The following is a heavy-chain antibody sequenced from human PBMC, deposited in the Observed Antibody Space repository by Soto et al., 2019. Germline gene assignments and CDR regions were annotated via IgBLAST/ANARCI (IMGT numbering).Heavy chain of an antibody. CDR1: GFNFGDFY. CDR2: IDKSGSTI. Sequence: QAQLVESGGDLVKPGGSLRLSCAASGFNFGDFYMTWIRQAPGKGLEFISYIDKSGSTIYYADSVKGRLSLSRDNAKNSLFLERNSLRDEDTAVYYCGRPNWISRGGVLNLWGRGTLVIVSS. V-gene: IGHV3-11*01. CDR3: GRPNWISRGGVLNL. J-gene: IGHJ4*02. D-gene: IGHD1-1*01.